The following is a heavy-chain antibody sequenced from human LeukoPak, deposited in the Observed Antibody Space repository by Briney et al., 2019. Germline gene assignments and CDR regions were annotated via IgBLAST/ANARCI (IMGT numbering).Heavy chain of an antibody. CDR1: GFTFSNYN. V-gene: IGHV3-48*01. J-gene: IGHJ6*03. D-gene: IGHD4-17*01. CDR2: ISRSSTTI. CDR3: AREGGDNDDYMDV. Sequence: GGSLRLSCAASGFTFSNYNMNWVRQAPGKGLEWVSYISRSSTTIYYADSVKGRFTISRDNAKNSLYVQMNSLRADDTGLYYCAREGGDNDDYMDVWGKGTTVTVSS.